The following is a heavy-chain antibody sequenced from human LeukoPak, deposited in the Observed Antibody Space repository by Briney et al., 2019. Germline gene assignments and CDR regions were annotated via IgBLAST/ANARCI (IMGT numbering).Heavy chain of an antibody. CDR2: INGDGSEK. D-gene: IGHD2-15*01. J-gene: IGHJ4*02. CDR3: ARARYCSSGNCYKDY. V-gene: IGHV3-7*01. CDR1: GFTFGTYW. Sequence: GGSLRLSCAASGFTFGTYWMSWVRQAPGKGLEWVANINGDGSEKYFAGSVKGRFTISRDNARNSLFLLMNSLRAEDTAVYYCARARYCSSGNCYKDYWGQGSLVTVSS.